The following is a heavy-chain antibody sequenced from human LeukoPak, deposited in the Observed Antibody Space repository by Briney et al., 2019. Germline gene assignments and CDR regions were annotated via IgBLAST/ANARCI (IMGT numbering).Heavy chain of an antibody. D-gene: IGHD4-17*01. V-gene: IGHV3-48*01. CDR1: GFSFSAYA. CDR3: ARDRDDFGFFDL. Sequence: GGSLRLSCGASGFSFSAYAMDWVRQSPGRGLEWISYISPSGSVTYYADSLKGRFTISRDNGKNSLYLQADSLTVEGTAIYFCARDRDDFGFFDLWGQGTPVTVSS. J-gene: IGHJ4*02. CDR2: ISPSGSVT.